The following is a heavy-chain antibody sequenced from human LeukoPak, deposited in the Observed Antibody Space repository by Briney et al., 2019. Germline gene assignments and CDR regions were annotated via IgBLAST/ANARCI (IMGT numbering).Heavy chain of an antibody. CDR2: IYYTGST. J-gene: IGHJ4*02. V-gene: IGHV4-59*01. CDR3: ARDAYYYDSSASRLFDY. CDR1: GGSITSYY. D-gene: IGHD3-22*01. Sequence: SQTLSLTCTFSGGSITSYYWSWIRQPPGKGLEWIGYIYYTGSTNYNPSLKSRVTISVDTSKNQFSLKLSSVTAADTAVYYCARDAYYYDSSASRLFDYWGQGTLVTVSS.